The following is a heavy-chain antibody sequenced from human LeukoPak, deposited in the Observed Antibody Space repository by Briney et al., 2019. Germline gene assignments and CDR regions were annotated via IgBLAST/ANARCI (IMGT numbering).Heavy chain of an antibody. CDR2: IYSGGST. J-gene: IGHJ4*02. V-gene: IGHV3-53*05. Sequence: GRSLRLSCAASGFTVSSNYMSWVRQAPGKGLEWVSVIYSGGSTYYADSVKGRFTISRDNSKSTLYLQMNSLRAEDTAVYYCAREGYYGDYGFDYWGQGTLVTVSS. CDR3: AREGYYGDYGFDY. CDR1: GFTVSSNY. D-gene: IGHD4-17*01.